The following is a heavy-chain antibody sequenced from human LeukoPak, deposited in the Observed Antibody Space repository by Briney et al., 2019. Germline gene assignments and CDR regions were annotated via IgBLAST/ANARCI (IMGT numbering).Heavy chain of an antibody. CDR1: GYSFTSYW. Sequence: GESLKISCKGSGYSFTSYWIGWVRQMPGKGLEWMGIIYPGDSDTRYSPSFQGQVTISADKSISTAYLQWSSLKASDTAMYYCAGHVPYYYDSRLTYYYYYMDVWGKGTTVTVSS. J-gene: IGHJ6*03. CDR3: AGHVPYYYDSRLTYYYYYMDV. CDR2: IYPGDSDT. V-gene: IGHV5-51*01. D-gene: IGHD3-22*01.